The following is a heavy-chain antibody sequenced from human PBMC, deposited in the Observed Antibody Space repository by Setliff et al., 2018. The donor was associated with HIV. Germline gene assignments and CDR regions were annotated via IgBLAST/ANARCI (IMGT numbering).Heavy chain of an antibody. D-gene: IGHD4-17*01. CDR3: ARHPSGWYGDYFFDY. CDR1: GYTFTSYA. Sequence: ASVKVSCKSSGYTFTSYAISWVRQAPGQGLEWMGWISAYSGNTHYAQRLQDRVTMTTDTSTSTAYMDLRSLRSDDMAVYYCARHPSGWYGDYFFDYWGQGTLVTVSS. V-gene: IGHV1-18*03. J-gene: IGHJ4*02. CDR2: ISAYSGNT.